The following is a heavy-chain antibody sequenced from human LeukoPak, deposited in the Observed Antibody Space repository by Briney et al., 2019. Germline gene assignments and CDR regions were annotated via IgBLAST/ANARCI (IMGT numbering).Heavy chain of an antibody. V-gene: IGHV4-59*08. CDR1: RGSISSYY. D-gene: IGHD3-10*01. Sequence: PSETLSLTCTVSRGSISSYYWSWIRPPPGKGLEWIGYIYYSGSTYYNPSLKSGVTISVDTSKNQFSLKLSSVTAADTAVYYCARSYYGSGSYYTYWFDPWGQGTLVTVSS. CDR3: ARSYYGSGSYYTYWFDP. CDR2: IYYSGST. J-gene: IGHJ5*02.